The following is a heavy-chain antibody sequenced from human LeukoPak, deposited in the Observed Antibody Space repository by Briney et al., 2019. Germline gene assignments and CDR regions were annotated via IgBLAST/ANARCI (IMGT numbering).Heavy chain of an antibody. V-gene: IGHV3-48*03. D-gene: IGHD3-22*01. CDR2: ISSSGSTI. Sequence: GGSLRLSCAASGFTFSSYEMNWVRQAPGKGLEWVSYISSSGSTIYYADSVKGRFTISRDNAKNSLYLQMNSLRAEDTAVYYCARGVYDSSGYYFFDYWAQATLVTVSS. CDR1: GFTFSSYE. CDR3: ARGVYDSSGYYFFDY. J-gene: IGHJ4*02.